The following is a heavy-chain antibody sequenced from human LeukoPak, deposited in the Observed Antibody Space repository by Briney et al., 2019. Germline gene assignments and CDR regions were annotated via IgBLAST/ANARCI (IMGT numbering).Heavy chain of an antibody. D-gene: IGHD2-2*01. Sequence: GASVKVSCTAFGYTFNTYGINWVRQAPGQGLEWMGWIGPYDINTHYAQKVQGRVTMTTDTSTSTAYMELRSLRSDDTAVYYCARTRDCSKTNCYVMDPWGQGTLVTVSS. CDR1: GYTFNTYG. CDR3: ARTRDCSKTNCYVMDP. CDR2: IGPYDINT. J-gene: IGHJ5*02. V-gene: IGHV1-18*04.